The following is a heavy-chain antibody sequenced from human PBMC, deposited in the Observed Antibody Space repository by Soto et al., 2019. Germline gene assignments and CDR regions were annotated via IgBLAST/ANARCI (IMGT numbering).Heavy chain of an antibody. CDR3: ARSGLTGYYYYYGMDV. CDR1: GGSISSYY. D-gene: IGHD3-9*01. J-gene: IGHJ6*02. V-gene: IGHV4-59*01. Sequence: PSETLSLTCTVSGGSISSYYWSWIRQPPGKGLEWIGYIYYSGSTNYNPSLKSRVTISVDTSKNQFSLKLSSVTAADTAVYYCARSGLTGYYYYYGMDVWGQGTTGTVSS. CDR2: IYYSGST.